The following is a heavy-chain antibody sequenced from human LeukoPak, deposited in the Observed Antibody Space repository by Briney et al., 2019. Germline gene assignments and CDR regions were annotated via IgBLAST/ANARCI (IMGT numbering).Heavy chain of an antibody. D-gene: IGHD2-15*01. CDR1: GFTFSDYY. Sequence: PGGSLGLSCAASGFTFSDYYMSWIRQAPGKGLEWVANIKGDGSEKYYVDSVKGRFTISRDNAKNFLYLQVNSLRADDTAVYYCARARLSFTRGIGANYFDYWGQGTPVTVSS. J-gene: IGHJ4*02. V-gene: IGHV3-7*01. CDR2: IKGDGSEK. CDR3: ARARLSFTRGIGANYFDY.